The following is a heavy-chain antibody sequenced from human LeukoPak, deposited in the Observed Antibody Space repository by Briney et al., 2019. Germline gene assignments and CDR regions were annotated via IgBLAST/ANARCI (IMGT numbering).Heavy chain of an antibody. CDR2: IYSGGTT. CDR1: GFTVSSNY. J-gene: IGHJ3*02. V-gene: IGHV3-53*01. D-gene: IGHD4-17*01. Sequence: AGGSLRLSCAASGFTVSSNYMSWVRQAPGKGLEWVSVIYSGGTTYYVDSVKGRFTISRDNSNNTLYLQMNSLRAEDTAVYYCARGPVTKFEIWGQGTILTVSS. CDR3: ARGPVTKFEI.